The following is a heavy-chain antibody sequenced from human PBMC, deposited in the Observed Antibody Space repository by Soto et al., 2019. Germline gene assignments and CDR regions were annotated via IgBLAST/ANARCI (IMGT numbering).Heavy chain of an antibody. CDR1: GFTFSSYC. V-gene: IGHV3-30*18. Sequence: GGSLRLSCAASGFTFSSYCMHWVRQAPGKGLEWVAVISYDGSNKYYADSVKGRFTISRNNSKNTLYLQMNSLRAEDTAVYYCAKDQGGSEMSMDVWGQGTTVTVSS. J-gene: IGHJ6*02. D-gene: IGHD3-10*01. CDR2: ISYDGSNK. CDR3: AKDQGGSEMSMDV.